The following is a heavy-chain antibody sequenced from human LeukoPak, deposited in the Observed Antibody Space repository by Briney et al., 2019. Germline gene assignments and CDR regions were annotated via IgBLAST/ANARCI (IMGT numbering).Heavy chain of an antibody. CDR1: GFTFSSYG. CDR3: AKVSDQQLAIFDY. J-gene: IGHJ4*02. D-gene: IGHD6-13*01. Sequence: SGGSLRLSCAASGFTFSSYGMTWVRQAPGKGLEWVSYISSSSSTIYYADSVKGRFTISRDNAKNTLYLQMNSRRAEDTAVYYCAKVSDQQLAIFDYWGQGTLVTVSS. CDR2: ISSSSSTI. V-gene: IGHV3-48*04.